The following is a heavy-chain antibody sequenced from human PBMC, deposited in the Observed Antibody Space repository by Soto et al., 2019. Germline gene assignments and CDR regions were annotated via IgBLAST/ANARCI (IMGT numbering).Heavy chain of an antibody. J-gene: IGHJ3*01. D-gene: IGHD1-26*01. Sequence: PGGSLRLSCAASGFTFSSYSMSWVRQAPGKGLEWVSSISSSSSYIYYADSVKGRFTISRDNAKNSLYLQMNSLRAEDTAVYYCARWQLTGGAFDFWGQGTMVTVSS. CDR3: ARWQLTGGAFDF. CDR2: ISSSSSYI. CDR1: GFTFSSYS. V-gene: IGHV3-21*01.